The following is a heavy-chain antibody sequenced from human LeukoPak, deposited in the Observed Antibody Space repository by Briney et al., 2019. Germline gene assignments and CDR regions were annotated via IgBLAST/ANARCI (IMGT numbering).Heavy chain of an antibody. CDR1: GYTFIDNY. D-gene: IGHD3-3*01. CDR2: ISAYNGNT. CDR3: ARGNTIFGVVIIPLYFDY. J-gene: IGHJ4*02. Sequence: ASVKVSCKATGYTFIDNYIHWVRQAPGQGLEWMGWISAYNGNTNYAQKLQGRVTMTTDTSTSTAYMELRSLRSDDTAVYYCARGNTIFGVVIIPLYFDYWGQGTLVTVSS. V-gene: IGHV1-18*04.